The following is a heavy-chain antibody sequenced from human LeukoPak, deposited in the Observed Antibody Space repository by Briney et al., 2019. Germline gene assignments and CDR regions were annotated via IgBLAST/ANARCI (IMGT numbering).Heavy chain of an antibody. CDR1: GYTFTSYG. CDR2: ISAYNGNT. D-gene: IGHD3-22*01. CDR3: ARDSSGYYGSSWFDP. Sequence: ASVKDSCKASGYTFTSYGISWVRRAPGQGLEWMGWISAYNGNTNYAQKLQGRVTMTTDTSTSTAYMELRSLRSDDTAVYYCARDSSGYYGSSWFDPWGQGTLVTVSS. J-gene: IGHJ5*02. V-gene: IGHV1-18*01.